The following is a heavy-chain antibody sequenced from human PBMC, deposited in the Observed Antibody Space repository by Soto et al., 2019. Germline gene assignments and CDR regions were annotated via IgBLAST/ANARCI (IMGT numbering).Heavy chain of an antibody. J-gene: IGHJ4*02. V-gene: IGHV4-4*02. D-gene: IGHD3-22*01. CDR2: SYHSGSS. CDR1: GSSITSSNW. Sequence: QVQLRESGPRLVNPSGTLSLTCAVSGSSITSSNWWTRVRQPPGKGLEWIGESYHSGSSNYNPSLKSRVTISVDKSQNQFFLKLTSATAADTAVYYCARRYYYDSSGYYLGDWGQGTLVTVSS. CDR3: ARRYYYDSSGYYLGD.